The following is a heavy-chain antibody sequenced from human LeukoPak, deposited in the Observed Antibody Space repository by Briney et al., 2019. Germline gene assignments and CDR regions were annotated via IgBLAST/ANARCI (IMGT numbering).Heavy chain of an antibody. CDR3: ARTDTAMVQYYFDY. J-gene: IGHJ4*02. CDR1: GGSISSSSYY. Sequence: SETLSLTCTVSGGSISSSSYYWGWIRQPPGKGLEWIGSIYYSGSTYYNPSLKSRITISVDTSKNQFSLKLSSVTAADTAVYYCARTDTAMVQYYFDYWGQGTLVTVSS. V-gene: IGHV4-39*01. D-gene: IGHD5-18*01. CDR2: IYYSGST.